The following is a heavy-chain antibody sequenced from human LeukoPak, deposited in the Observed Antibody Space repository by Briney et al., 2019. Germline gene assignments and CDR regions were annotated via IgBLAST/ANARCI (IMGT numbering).Heavy chain of an antibody. J-gene: IGHJ4*02. Sequence: GESLKISCKGSGYSFSSYWIAWVRQMPRKGLEWMGIIYPADSDTRYSPSFQGQVTISADKSISTAYLQWSSLKASDTAMYYCARHYYGSGSSGQNDYWGQGTLVTVSS. CDR3: ARHYYGSGSSGQNDY. CDR1: GYSFSSYW. V-gene: IGHV5-51*01. D-gene: IGHD3-10*01. CDR2: IYPADSDT.